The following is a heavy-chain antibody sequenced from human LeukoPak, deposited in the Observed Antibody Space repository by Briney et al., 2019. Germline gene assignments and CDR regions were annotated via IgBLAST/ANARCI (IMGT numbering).Heavy chain of an antibody. D-gene: IGHD5-18*01. V-gene: IGHV3-11*01. J-gene: IGHJ5*02. CDR2: ISGGADTI. CDR1: GFTFSDYY. Sequence: GGSLRLSCAASGFTFSDYYMNWIRQTPGKGLEWIAHISGGADTIEYTESMKGRFTISRDNAKNSLFLQMNSLRVEDTAIYYCAREMNTAMINLDAWGQGTPVTVSS. CDR3: AREMNTAMINLDA.